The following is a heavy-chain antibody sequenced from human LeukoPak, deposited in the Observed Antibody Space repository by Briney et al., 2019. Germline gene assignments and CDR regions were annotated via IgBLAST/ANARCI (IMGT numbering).Heavy chain of an antibody. V-gene: IGHV1-2*02. J-gene: IGHJ4*02. CDR3: ARVGPSSSWEYYFDY. D-gene: IGHD6-13*01. CDR1: GYTFTGYY. Sequence: ASVKVSCKASGYTFTGYYMHWVRQAPGQGLEWMGWINPNSGGTNYAQKFQGRVTMTRDTSISTAYMELSRLRSDDTAVYYCARVGPSSSWEYYFDYWGQGTLVTVSS. CDR2: INPNSGGT.